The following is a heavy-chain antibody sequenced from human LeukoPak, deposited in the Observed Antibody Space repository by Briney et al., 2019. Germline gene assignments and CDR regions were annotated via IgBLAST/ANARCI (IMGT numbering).Heavy chain of an antibody. Sequence: ASVKVSCKASVGTFSSYAISWVRQAPGQGREWMGRIIPIFGTANYAQKFQGRVTITADKSTSTAYMELSSLRSEDTAEYYFARARLLWFGEQCYLDVWGKGTTVTVSS. CDR1: VGTFSSYA. CDR2: IIPIFGTA. V-gene: IGHV1-69*06. J-gene: IGHJ6*03. CDR3: ARARLLWFGEQCYLDV. D-gene: IGHD3-10*01.